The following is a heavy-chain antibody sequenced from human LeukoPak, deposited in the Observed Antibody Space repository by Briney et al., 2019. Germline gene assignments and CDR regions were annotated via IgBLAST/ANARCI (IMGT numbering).Heavy chain of an antibody. CDR1: GYTFTSYY. D-gene: IGHD3-22*01. Sequence: ASVKVSCKASGYTFTSYYMHWVRQAPGQGLEWMGIINPSGGSTSYAQKFQGRVTMTRDTSTSTVYMELSSLRSEDTAVYYCARGSLNYDSSGYYLTRFGPWGQGTLVTVSS. J-gene: IGHJ5*02. CDR2: INPSGGST. CDR3: ARGSLNYDSSGYYLTRFGP. V-gene: IGHV1-46*01.